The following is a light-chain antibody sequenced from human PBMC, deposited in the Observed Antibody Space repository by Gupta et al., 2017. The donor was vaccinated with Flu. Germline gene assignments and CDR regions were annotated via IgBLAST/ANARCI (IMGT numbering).Light chain of an antibody. CDR3: QLYYGGPTLTWM. J-gene: IGLJ3*02. Sequence: QSVVTQEPSLTVSPGATVTLTCASNTGAVTSGHHPNWVQQKPGQAPRTLIHDINNKISWTPAPFSGSLVGAKAALTVSGLAPEDEANFYLQLYYGGPTLTWMFGGGTKLTVL. CDR2: DIN. V-gene: IGLV7-43*01. CDR1: TGAVTSGHH.